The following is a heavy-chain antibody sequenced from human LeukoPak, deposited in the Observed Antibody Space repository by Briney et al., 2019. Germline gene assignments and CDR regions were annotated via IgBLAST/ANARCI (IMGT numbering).Heavy chain of an antibody. Sequence: ASVKVSCKASGYTFTSYGISWVRQAPGQGLEWMGWISAYNGNTNYAQKLQGRVTMTTDTSTSTAYMELRSLRSDDTAVYYCARSSYCSGGSCYSRNWFDPWGQGTLVTVSS. V-gene: IGHV1-18*01. CDR3: ARSSYCSGGSCYSRNWFDP. D-gene: IGHD2-15*01. CDR1: GYTFTSYG. J-gene: IGHJ5*02. CDR2: ISAYNGNT.